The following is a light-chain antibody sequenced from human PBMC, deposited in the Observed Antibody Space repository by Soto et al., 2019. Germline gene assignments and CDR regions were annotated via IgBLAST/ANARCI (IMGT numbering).Light chain of an antibody. V-gene: IGKV3-15*01. CDR1: QSVSSH. CDR2: DAS. J-gene: IGKJ1*01. CDR3: QQYHNWPA. Sequence: EIVLTQSPATLSVSPGGGATLSCRASQSVSSHLAWYQQKPGQGPRLLIYDASTRATGIPAGFSGSGSGTEFTLTISSLQSEDFAVYYCQQYHNWPAFGQGTKVDIK.